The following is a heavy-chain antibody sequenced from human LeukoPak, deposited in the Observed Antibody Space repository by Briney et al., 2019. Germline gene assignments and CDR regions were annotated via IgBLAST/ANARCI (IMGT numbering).Heavy chain of an antibody. CDR1: GFTFSSYW. D-gene: IGHD2-2*03. J-gene: IGHJ4*02. Sequence: PGGSLRLSCAASGFTFSSYWMYWVRQAPGEGLVCVSRINSDGTSTTYADSVKGRFTISRDNARNTLYMQMNSLRAEDTAVYYCARATLDIVGATRTFDYWGQGTLVTVSS. CDR3: ARATLDIVGATRTFDY. CDR2: INSDGTST. V-gene: IGHV3-74*01.